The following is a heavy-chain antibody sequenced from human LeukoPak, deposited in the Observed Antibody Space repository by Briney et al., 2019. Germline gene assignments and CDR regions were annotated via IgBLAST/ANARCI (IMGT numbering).Heavy chain of an antibody. V-gene: IGHV3-66*04. CDR1: GFTVSRNY. D-gene: IGHD4-17*01. CDR2: FYSGGTL. Sequence: GGSLRLSCVASGFTVSRNYMSWVRQAPGKGLEWISAFYSGGTLYYADSVKGRFTISTDNSKNTLNLQMNSLRAEDTAMYYCTRQRSAVTTFDFWGQGTRVTVSS. CDR3: TRQRSAVTTFDF. J-gene: IGHJ4*02.